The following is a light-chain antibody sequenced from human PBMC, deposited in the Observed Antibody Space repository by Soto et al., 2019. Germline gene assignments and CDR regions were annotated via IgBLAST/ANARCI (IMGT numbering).Light chain of an antibody. V-gene: IGKV3-15*01. CDR1: ESINNN. CDR3: QQYNNWPPWT. J-gene: IGKJ1*01. Sequence: IVMTQSPATLSVSPGESATLSCRASESINNNLAWYQRRPGQAPRLLIYGASIRATGIPARFSGSGSGTEFTLTISSSQSEDFAVYYCQQYNNWPPWTFGQGTKVEIK. CDR2: GAS.